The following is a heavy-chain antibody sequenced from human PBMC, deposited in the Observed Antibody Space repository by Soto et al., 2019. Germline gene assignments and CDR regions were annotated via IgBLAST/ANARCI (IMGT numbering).Heavy chain of an antibody. CDR2: IYTRGST. CDR3: ARAVAAAGTSWFDP. J-gene: IGHJ5*02. Sequence: QVQLQESGPGLVKPSETLSLTCTDSGGSISSYYWSWIRQPAGKGLEWIGRIYTRGSTNYNPSLKSRVTMSVDTSKNQFSLKRSSVTAADTAVYYCARAVAAAGTSWFDPWGQGTLVTVSS. V-gene: IGHV4-4*07. CDR1: GGSISSYY. D-gene: IGHD6-13*01.